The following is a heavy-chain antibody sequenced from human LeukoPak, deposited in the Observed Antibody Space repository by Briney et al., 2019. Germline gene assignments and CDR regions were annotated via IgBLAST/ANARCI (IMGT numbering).Heavy chain of an antibody. CDR2: ISWNSGSI. Sequence: GGSLRLSCAASGFTFDDYAMHWVRQAPGKGLEWVSGISWNSGSIGYADSVKGRFTISRDNSKNTLYLQMNSLRAEDTAVYYCAKANPYYYDSSGYAVDYWGQGTLVTVSS. D-gene: IGHD3-22*01. CDR3: AKANPYYYDSSGYAVDY. CDR1: GFTFDDYA. V-gene: IGHV3-9*01. J-gene: IGHJ4*02.